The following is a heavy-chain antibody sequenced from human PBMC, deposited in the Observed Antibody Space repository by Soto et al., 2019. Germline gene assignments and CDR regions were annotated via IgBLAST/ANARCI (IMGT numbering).Heavy chain of an antibody. J-gene: IGHJ3*02. D-gene: IGHD1-1*01. Sequence: QVQLVQSGAEVKKPGASVKVSCKASGYTFTSYYMHWVRQAPGQGLEWMGIINPSGGSTSYAQKFQGRVTMTRDTSTSTVYMELGSLRSEDTAVYYCAREPGTTGTTVYTGADAFDIWGQGTMVTVSS. CDR2: INPSGGST. CDR3: AREPGTTGTTVYTGADAFDI. V-gene: IGHV1-46*03. CDR1: GYTFTSYY.